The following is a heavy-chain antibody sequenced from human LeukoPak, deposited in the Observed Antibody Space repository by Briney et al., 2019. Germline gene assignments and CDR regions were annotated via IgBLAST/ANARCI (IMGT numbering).Heavy chain of an antibody. J-gene: IGHJ4*02. Sequence: GASVKVSCKASNYTFASYAISWVRQAPGQGLEWMGGIIPIFGTANYAQKFQGRVTITADESTSTAYMELSSLRSEDTAVYYCARERLPYYDILTGYYSDDYWGQGTLVTVSS. V-gene: IGHV1-69*13. CDR1: NYTFASYA. D-gene: IGHD3-9*01. CDR2: IIPIFGTA. CDR3: ARERLPYYDILTGYYSDDY.